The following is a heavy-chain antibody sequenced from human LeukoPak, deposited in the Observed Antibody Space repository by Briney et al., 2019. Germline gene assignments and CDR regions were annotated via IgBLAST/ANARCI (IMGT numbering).Heavy chain of an antibody. J-gene: IGHJ5*02. CDR1: GYTVTGYY. CDR2: INPNSGGT. V-gene: IGHV1-2*02. D-gene: IGHD3-16*01. Sequence: ASVKVSCKASGYTVTGYYMHWVRQAPGQGLEWMGWINPNSGGTNYAQKFQGRVTMTRDTSISTAYMELSRLRSDDTAVYYCAIVMITFGGVIDPWGQGTLVTVSS. CDR3: AIVMITFGGVIDP.